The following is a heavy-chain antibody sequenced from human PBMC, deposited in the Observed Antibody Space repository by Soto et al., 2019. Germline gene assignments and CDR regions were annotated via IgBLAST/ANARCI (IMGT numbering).Heavy chain of an antibody. V-gene: IGHV3-7*03. CDR2: IKQDGSEK. J-gene: IGHJ4*02. D-gene: IGHD6-13*01. Sequence: GGSLRLSCAASGFTFSSYWMSWVRQAPGKGLEWVANIKQDGSEKYYVDSVKGRFTISRDNAKNSLYMQMNSLRAEDTAVYYCAREGIAAAGTSPFDYCGQGTLVTVSS. CDR1: GFTFSSYW. CDR3: AREGIAAAGTSPFDY.